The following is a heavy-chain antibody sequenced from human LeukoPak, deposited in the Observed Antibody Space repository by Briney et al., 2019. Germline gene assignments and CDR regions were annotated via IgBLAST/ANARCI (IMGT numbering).Heavy chain of an antibody. J-gene: IGHJ6*03. CDR3: ARGVPAATYYYYYYYMDV. V-gene: IGHV7-4-1*02. Sequence: ASVKVSCKASGYTFTSYATNWVRQAPGQGLEWMGWINTNTGNPTYAQGFTGRFVFSLDTSVSTAYLQISSLKAEDTAVYYCARGVPAATYYYYYYYMDVWGKGTTVTVSS. CDR2: INTNTGNP. CDR1: GYTFTSYA. D-gene: IGHD2-2*01.